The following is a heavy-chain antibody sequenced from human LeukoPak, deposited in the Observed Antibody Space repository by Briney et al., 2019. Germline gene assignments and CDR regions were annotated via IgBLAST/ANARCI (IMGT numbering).Heavy chain of an antibody. V-gene: IGHV3-30*02. CDR1: GFTFSSYG. CDR2: IRYDGSNK. CDR3: ARGRRTLIVGATRNAFDV. Sequence: GGSLRLSCAASGFTFSSYGMHWVRQAPGKGLEWVAFIRYDGSNKYYADSVKGRFSISRDNSKNTLYLQMNSLRPEDTAVYYCARGRRTLIVGATRNAFDVWGQGTIVTVSS. J-gene: IGHJ3*01. D-gene: IGHD1-26*01.